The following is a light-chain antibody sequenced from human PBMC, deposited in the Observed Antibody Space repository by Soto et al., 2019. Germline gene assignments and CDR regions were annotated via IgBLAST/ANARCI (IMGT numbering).Light chain of an antibody. CDR1: SSDVGSYNR. CDR2: EVS. J-gene: IGLJ2*01. Sequence: QSALTQPPSVSGSPGQSVTISCTGTSSDVGSYNRVSWYQQPPGTAPKLMIYEVSNRPAWVPDRFSGSKSGNTASLTISGFQAEDEADYYCSSYTSSSTLFGGGTKVTVL. CDR3: SSYTSSSTL. V-gene: IGLV2-18*02.